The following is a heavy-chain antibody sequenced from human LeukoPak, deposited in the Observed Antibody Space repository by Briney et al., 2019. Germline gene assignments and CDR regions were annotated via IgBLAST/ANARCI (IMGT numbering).Heavy chain of an antibody. J-gene: IGHJ3*02. CDR2: IYTSGST. CDR1: GGSISSYY. V-gene: IGHV4-4*09. CDR3: ARHGPRARAFDI. Sequence: SETLSLTCTVSGGSISSYYWSWIRQPPGKGLEWIGYIYTSGSTNYNPSLKSRVTISVDTSKNQFSLKLSSVTAADTAVYYCARHGPRARAFDIWGQGTMVTVSS.